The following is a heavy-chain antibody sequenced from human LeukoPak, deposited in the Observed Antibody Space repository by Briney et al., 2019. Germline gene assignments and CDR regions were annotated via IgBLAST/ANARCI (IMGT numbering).Heavy chain of an antibody. D-gene: IGHD2-2*01. CDR1: GYSFTSYW. CDR2: IYPGDSDT. CDR3: AGPADIVVVPAARRPEYYYYGMDV. Sequence: GESLKISCKGSGYSFTSYWIGWVRQMPGKGLEWMGTIYPGDSDTRYSPSFQGQVTISADKSISTAYLQWSSLKASDTAMYYCAGPADIVVVPAARRPEYYYYGMDVWGQGTTITVSS. J-gene: IGHJ6*02. V-gene: IGHV5-51*01.